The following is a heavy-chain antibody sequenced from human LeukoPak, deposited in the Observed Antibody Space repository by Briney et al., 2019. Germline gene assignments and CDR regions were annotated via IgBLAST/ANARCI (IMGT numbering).Heavy chain of an antibody. CDR1: GFTFSSYG. CDR2: IRYDGSNK. Sequence: GGSLRLSCAASGFTFSSYGMHWVRQAPGKGLEWVAFIRYDGSNKYYADSVKGRFTISRDNAKNSLYLQMNSLRAEDTAVYYCARRPSLTTGMNIDYWGQGTLVTVSS. J-gene: IGHJ4*02. V-gene: IGHV3-30*02. D-gene: IGHD1-1*01. CDR3: ARRPSLTTGMNIDY.